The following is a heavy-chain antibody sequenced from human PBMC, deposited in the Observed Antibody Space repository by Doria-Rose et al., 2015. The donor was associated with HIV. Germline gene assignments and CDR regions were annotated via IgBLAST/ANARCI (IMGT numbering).Heavy chain of an antibody. D-gene: IGHD6-25*01. V-gene: IGHV4-39*07. J-gene: IGHJ5*02. CDR1: GGSVASGTPY. CDR2: IYYSWTT. Sequence: QVQLQESGPGLVKPSETLSLTYTVSGGSVASGTPYWDWIRQTPGKDLEWIGTIYYSWTTYYNPSLRGRVINSLHTSKNQYSLKLIPVPAADSGVYYCAKQAVNWFDPWGQGTLVTVSS. CDR3: AKQAVNWFDP.